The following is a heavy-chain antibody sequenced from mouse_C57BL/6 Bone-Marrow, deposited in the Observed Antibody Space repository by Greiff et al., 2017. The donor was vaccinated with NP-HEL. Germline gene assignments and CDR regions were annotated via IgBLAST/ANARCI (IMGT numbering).Heavy chain of an antibody. CDR3: ARDDDGYYYYAMDY. Sequence: EVNVVESGGGLVKPGGSLKLSCAASGFTFSSYAMSWVRQTPEKRLEWVATISDGGSYTYYPDNVKGRFTISRDNAKNNLYLQMSHLKSEDTAMYYCARDDDGYYYYAMDYWGQGTSVTVSS. J-gene: IGHJ4*01. V-gene: IGHV5-4*01. CDR1: GFTFSSYA. CDR2: ISDGGSYT. D-gene: IGHD2-3*01.